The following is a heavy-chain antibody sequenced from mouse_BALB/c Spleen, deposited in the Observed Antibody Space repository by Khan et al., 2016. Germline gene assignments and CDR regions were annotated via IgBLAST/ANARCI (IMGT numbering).Heavy chain of an antibody. D-gene: IGHD2-2*01. Sequence: EVQLQESGPGLVKPSQSLSLTCTVTGYSITSDYAWNWIRQFPGNKLEWMGYISYSGSTSYNPSLKSRISITRDTSKNQFFLQLNSVTTEDTATYYCARDDGYDYWYVDVWGAGTTVTVSS. CDR2: ISYSGST. J-gene: IGHJ1*01. CDR1: GYSITSDYA. V-gene: IGHV3-2*02. CDR3: ARDDGYDYWYVDV.